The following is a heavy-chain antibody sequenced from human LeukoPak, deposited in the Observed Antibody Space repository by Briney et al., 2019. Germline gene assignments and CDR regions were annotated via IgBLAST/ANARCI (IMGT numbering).Heavy chain of an antibody. CDR1: GFTFSSYS. V-gene: IGHV3-21*01. J-gene: IGHJ6*02. CDR2: ISSSSSYI. CDR3: ARQVVPAAIRYYYGMDV. D-gene: IGHD2-2*02. Sequence: GALRLSCAASGFTFSSYSTNWVRQAPGKGLEWVSSISSSSSYIYYADSVKGRFTISRDNAKNSLYLQMNSLRAEDTAVYYCARQVVPAAIRYYYGMDVWGQGTTVTVSS.